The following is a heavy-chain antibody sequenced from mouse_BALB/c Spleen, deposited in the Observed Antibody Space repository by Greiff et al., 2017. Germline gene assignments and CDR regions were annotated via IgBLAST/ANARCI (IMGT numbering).Heavy chain of an antibody. Sequence: EVKLVESGGGLVQPGGSLKLSCAASGFTFSSYTMSWVRQTPEKRLEWVAYISNGGGSTYYPDTVKGRFTISRDNAKNTLYLQMSSLKSEDTAMYYCARGGYEYAMDYWGQGTSVTVSS. J-gene: IGHJ4*01. CDR3: ARGGYEYAMDY. V-gene: IGHV5-12-2*01. CDR1: GFTFSSYT. D-gene: IGHD2-2*01. CDR2: ISNGGGST.